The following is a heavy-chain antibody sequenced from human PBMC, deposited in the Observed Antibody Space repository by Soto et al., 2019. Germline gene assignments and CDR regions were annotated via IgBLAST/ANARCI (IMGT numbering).Heavy chain of an antibody. Sequence: QVQLVESGGGVVQPGKSLRLSCAASGFTFSSYGMHWVRQAPGKGLDWVAVISYDGSNKYYAESVKDRFTISRDNSKNTLDLKMNSLRGEDTAVDYCARDAKDYWGQGTLVTVSS. D-gene: IGHD2-15*01. J-gene: IGHJ4*02. CDR3: ARDAKDY. CDR1: GFTFSSYG. V-gene: IGHV3-30*03. CDR2: ISYDGSNK.